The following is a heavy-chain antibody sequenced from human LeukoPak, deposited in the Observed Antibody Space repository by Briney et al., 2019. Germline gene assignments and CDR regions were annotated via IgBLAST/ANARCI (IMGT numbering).Heavy chain of an antibody. V-gene: IGHV3-23*01. D-gene: IGHD6-13*01. J-gene: IGHJ4*02. CDR2: ISGSGGST. Sequence: QSGGSLRLSCAASGFTFSSYTMSWVRQAPGKGLEWVSAISGSGGSTYYADSVKGRFTISRDNSKNTLYLQMNSLRAEDTAVYYCANFVAAGGFDYWGQGTLVTVSS. CDR3: ANFVAAGGFDY. CDR1: GFTFSSYT.